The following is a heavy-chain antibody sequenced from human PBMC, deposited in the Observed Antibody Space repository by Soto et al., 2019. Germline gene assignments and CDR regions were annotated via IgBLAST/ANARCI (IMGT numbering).Heavy chain of an antibody. CDR3: ARGGYYDILTGYYNYYYYYGMDV. CDR1: GYTFTSYD. D-gene: IGHD3-9*01. V-gene: IGHV1-8*01. J-gene: IGHJ6*02. CDR2: MNPNSGNT. Sequence: ASVKVSCKASGYTFTSYDINWVRQATGQGLEWMGWMNPNSGNTGYAQKFQGRVTMTRNTSISTAYMELSSLRSEDTAVYYCARGGYYDILTGYYNYYYYYGMDVWGQGTTVTVSS.